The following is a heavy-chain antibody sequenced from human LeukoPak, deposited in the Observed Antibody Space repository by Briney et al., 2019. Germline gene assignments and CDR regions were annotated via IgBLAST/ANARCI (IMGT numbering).Heavy chain of an antibody. CDR1: GGSISSGSYY. CDR3: AREVYYYGSGSPPDAFDI. Sequence: PSETLSLTCTVSGGSISSGSYYWSWIRQPAGKGLEWIGRIYTSGSTNYNPSLKSRVTISVDTSKNQFSLKLSSVTAADTAVYYCAREVYYYGSGSPPDAFDIWGQGTMVTVSS. CDR2: IYTSGST. V-gene: IGHV4-61*02. D-gene: IGHD3-10*01. J-gene: IGHJ3*02.